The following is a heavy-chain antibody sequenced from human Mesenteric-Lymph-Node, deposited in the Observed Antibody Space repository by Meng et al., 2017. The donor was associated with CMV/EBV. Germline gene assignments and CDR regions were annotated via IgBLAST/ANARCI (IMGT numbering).Heavy chain of an antibody. J-gene: IGHJ4*02. CDR3: ARAGDYDILTGSEY. CDR1: GYTFNTYY. V-gene: IGHV1-46*02. Sequence: SGYTFNTYYMHWVRQAPRQGLEWMGIINPSGGGTTYAQKFQGRLTMTRDTSTSTVYMELGSLRSDDTAVYYCARAGDYDILTGSEYWGQGVLVTVSS. D-gene: IGHD3-9*01. CDR2: INPSGGGT.